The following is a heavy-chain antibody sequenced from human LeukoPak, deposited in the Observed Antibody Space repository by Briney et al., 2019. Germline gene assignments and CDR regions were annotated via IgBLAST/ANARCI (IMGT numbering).Heavy chain of an antibody. CDR3: ARVRYSGYDYYFDY. D-gene: IGHD5-12*01. CDR1: GFTFSSYN. V-gene: IGHV3-20*04. Sequence: GGSLRLSCAASGFTFSSYNMNWVRQAPGKGLEWVSGINWNGGSTGYADSVKGRFTISRDNAKNSLYLQMNSLRAEDTALYYCARVRYSGYDYYFDYWGQGTLVTVSS. J-gene: IGHJ4*02. CDR2: INWNGGST.